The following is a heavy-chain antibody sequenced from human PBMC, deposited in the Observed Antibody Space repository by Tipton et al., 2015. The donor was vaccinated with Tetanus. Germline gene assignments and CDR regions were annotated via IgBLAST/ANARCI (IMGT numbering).Heavy chain of an antibody. CDR1: GGSLNTYY. J-gene: IGHJ6*02. Sequence: TLSLTCAVSGGSLNTYYWSWIRQSPGKGLEWIGYISYSGRTNYNPSLKSRVSLSVDTAKNQFSLKLSSVTVADTAVYYCARHSAMPAAIVYYAMDVWGQGTTVTVSS. V-gene: IGHV4-59*08. D-gene: IGHD2-2*02. CDR3: ARHSAMPAAIVYYAMDV. CDR2: ISYSGRT.